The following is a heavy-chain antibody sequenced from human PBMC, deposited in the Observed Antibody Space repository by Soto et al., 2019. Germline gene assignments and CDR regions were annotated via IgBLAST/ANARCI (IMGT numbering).Heavy chain of an antibody. CDR2: ISYDGSNK. V-gene: IGHV3-30-3*01. CDR1: GFTVSSNY. D-gene: IGHD3-3*01. J-gene: IGHJ4*02. Sequence: GGSLRLSCAASGFTVSSNYMSWVRQAPGKGLEWVAVISYDGSNKYYADSVKGRFTVSRDNSKNTLYLQVNSLRAEDTAVYYCARDKRDLRFLEWSYYFDYWGQGTLVTVSS. CDR3: ARDKRDLRFLEWSYYFDY.